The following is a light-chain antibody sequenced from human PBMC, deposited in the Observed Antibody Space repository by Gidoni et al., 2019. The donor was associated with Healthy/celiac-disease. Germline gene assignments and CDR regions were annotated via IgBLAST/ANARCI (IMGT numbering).Light chain of an antibody. Sequence: DIQMTQSPSSLSASVGDRVTITCRASQGISNYLAWYQKKPGKVPKLLIYAAATLQSGVPSRFNGSGSGTDFTLTISSLQPEDVATYYCQKYKSALWTFGQGTKVEIK. V-gene: IGKV1-27*01. CDR1: QGISNY. CDR2: AAA. CDR3: QKYKSALWT. J-gene: IGKJ1*01.